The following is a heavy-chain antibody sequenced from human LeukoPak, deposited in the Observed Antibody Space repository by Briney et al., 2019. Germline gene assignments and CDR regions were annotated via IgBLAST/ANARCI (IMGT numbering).Heavy chain of an antibody. CDR2: ISSSGSTI. CDR1: GYTFSSYE. CDR3: ARDPKISSSSDY. V-gene: IGHV3-48*03. J-gene: IGHJ4*02. D-gene: IGHD6-6*01. Sequence: GGSLRLSCAASGYTFSSYEMNWVRQAPGKGLEWVSYISSSGSTIYYADSVKGRFTISRDNAKNSLYLQMNSLRAEDTAVYYCARDPKISSSSDYWGQGTLVTVSS.